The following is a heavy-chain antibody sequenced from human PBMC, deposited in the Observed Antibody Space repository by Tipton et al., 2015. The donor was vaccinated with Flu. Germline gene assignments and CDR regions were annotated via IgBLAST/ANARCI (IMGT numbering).Heavy chain of an antibody. V-gene: IGHV4-39*07. D-gene: IGHD4-23*01. CDR3: ARVGVVTPFDY. CDR1: GGPISSSSYY. CDR2: IYYSGST. J-gene: IGHJ4*02. Sequence: TLSLTCTVSGGPISSSSYYWGWIRQPPGKGLEWIGSIYYSGSTYDNPSLKSRVTISVDTSKNQFSLKLSSVTAADTAVYYCARVGVVTPFDYWGRGTLVTVSS.